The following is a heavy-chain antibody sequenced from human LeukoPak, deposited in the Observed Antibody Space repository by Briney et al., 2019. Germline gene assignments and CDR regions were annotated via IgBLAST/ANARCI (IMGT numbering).Heavy chain of an antibody. CDR2: ISGSGVST. D-gene: IGHD2-15*01. CDR1: GFTFSSSA. Sequence: PGGSLRLSCAASGFTFSSSAISWGRPAPGKGLQWVSTISGSGVSTYYAESVKGRFAISRDNSKNTLYVQMDSLRAEDTAVYYCAKSDLFIGGRSYFDYWGQGTLVTVSS. V-gene: IGHV3-23*01. CDR3: AKSDLFIGGRSYFDY. J-gene: IGHJ4*02.